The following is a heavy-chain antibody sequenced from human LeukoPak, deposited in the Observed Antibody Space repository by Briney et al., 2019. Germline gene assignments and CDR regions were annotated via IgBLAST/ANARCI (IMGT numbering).Heavy chain of an antibody. CDR1: GFTFSSHW. Sequence: GGSLRLSCAASGFTFSSHWMSWVRQAPGKGLEWVANIKQDGSEKYHVDSVKGRFTISRDNAKNSLYLQMNSLRAEDTAVYYCARSLTGYSSSWYYYYYYMDVWGKGTTVTVSS. V-gene: IGHV3-7*01. D-gene: IGHD6-13*01. J-gene: IGHJ6*03. CDR3: ARSLTGYSSSWYYYYYYMDV. CDR2: IKQDGSEK.